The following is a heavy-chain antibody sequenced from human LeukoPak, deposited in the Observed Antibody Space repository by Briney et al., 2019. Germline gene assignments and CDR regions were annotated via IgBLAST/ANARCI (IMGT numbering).Heavy chain of an antibody. V-gene: IGHV1-69*13. Sequence: ASGKVSCKASGGTFISYAISWVRQAPGQGLEWMGGIIPIFGTANYAQKFQGRVTITADESTSTAYMELSSLRSEDTAVYYCAGGGVTTGYYYYYYGMDVWGQGTTVTVSS. D-gene: IGHD4-17*01. CDR1: GGTFISYA. CDR2: IIPIFGTA. J-gene: IGHJ6*02. CDR3: AGGGVTTGYYYYYYGMDV.